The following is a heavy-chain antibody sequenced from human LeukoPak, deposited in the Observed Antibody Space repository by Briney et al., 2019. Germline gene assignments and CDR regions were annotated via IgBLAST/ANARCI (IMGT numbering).Heavy chain of an antibody. Sequence: ASVKVSFKASGYTLANYGINWVRQAPGQGPEWMGWINPNSGDTNYAQKFQGRVTMTWDTSISTAYMGLSRLKSDDTAIYYCARGTAYTEHSFFDYWGQGTLVTVSS. J-gene: IGHJ4*02. CDR3: ARGTAYTEHSFFDY. V-gene: IGHV1-2*02. CDR1: GYTLANYG. D-gene: IGHD3-16*01. CDR2: INPNSGDT.